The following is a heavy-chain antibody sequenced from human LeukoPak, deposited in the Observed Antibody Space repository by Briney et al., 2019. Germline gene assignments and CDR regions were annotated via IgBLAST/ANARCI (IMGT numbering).Heavy chain of an antibody. CDR3: ARDFGGHRSSGWYLWFDP. J-gene: IGHJ5*02. D-gene: IGHD6-19*01. CDR2: IIPIFGIA. V-gene: IGHV1-69*04. CDR1: GGTFSSYA. Sequence: GASVKVSCKASGGTFSSYAISWVRQAPGQGLEWMGRIIPIFGIANYAQKFQGRVTITADKSTSTAYMELSGLRSEDTAVYYCARDFGGHRSSGWYLWFDPWGQGTLVTVSS.